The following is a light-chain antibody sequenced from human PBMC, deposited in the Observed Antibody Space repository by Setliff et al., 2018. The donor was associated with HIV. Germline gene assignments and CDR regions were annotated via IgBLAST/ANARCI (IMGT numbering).Light chain of an antibody. J-gene: IGLJ1*01. CDR2: DVS. V-gene: IGLV2-14*01. CDR3: SSYTSSSTYV. Sequence: SVLTQPASVSGSPGQSITISCTGTSSDVGGYNYVSWYQQHPGKAPKLMIPDVSKRPSGVSSRFSGSKSGNTASLTISGLQTEDEADYYCSSYTSSSTYVFGTGTKVNVL. CDR1: SSDVGGYNY.